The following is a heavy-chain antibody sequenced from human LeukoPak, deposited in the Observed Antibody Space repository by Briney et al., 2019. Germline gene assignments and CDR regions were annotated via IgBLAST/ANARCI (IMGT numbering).Heavy chain of an antibody. CDR3: ARDGTLLEDAFDI. J-gene: IGHJ3*02. CDR1: GFTFDDYA. Sequence: GGSLRLSCAASGFTFDDYAMHWVRQAPGKGLEWVSGISWNSGSIGYADSVKGRFTISRDNAKNSLYLQMNSLRAEDTAVYYCARDGTLLEDAFDIWGQGTMVTVSS. V-gene: IGHV3-9*01. CDR2: ISWNSGSI.